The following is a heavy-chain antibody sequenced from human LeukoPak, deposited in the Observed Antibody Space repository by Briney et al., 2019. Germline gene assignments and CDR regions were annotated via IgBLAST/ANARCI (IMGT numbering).Heavy chain of an antibody. V-gene: IGHV3-23*01. CDR2: ISGSGGAT. CDR1: GFTFSTYG. J-gene: IGHJ4*02. Sequence: GGSLRLSCAVSGFTFSTYGMSWVRQAPGKGLEWVSGISGSGGATYYADSVKGRFTVSRDDPHNTLYLQMNSVRAEDTAVYFCARGGVDHYGSGTYYLMYYFDHWGQGALVTVSS. D-gene: IGHD3-10*01. CDR3: ARGGVDHYGSGTYYLMYYFDH.